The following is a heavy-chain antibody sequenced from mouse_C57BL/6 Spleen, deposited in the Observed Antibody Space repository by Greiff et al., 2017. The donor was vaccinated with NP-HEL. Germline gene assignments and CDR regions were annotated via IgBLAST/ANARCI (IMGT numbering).Heavy chain of an antibody. J-gene: IGHJ2*01. CDR3: ARETYYGRGY. CDR2: IYPSDSET. D-gene: IGHD1-1*01. Sequence: QVQLQQPGAELVRPGSSVKLSCKASGYTFTSYWMDWVKQRPGQGLEWIGNIYPSDSETHYNQKFKDKATLTVDKSSSTAYMQLSSLTSEDSAVYYWARETYYGRGYWGQGTTLTVSS. V-gene: IGHV1-61*01. CDR1: GYTFTSYW.